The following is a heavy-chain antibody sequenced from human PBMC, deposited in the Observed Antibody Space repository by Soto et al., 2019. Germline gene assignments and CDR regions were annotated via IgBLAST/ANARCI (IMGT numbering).Heavy chain of an antibody. CDR2: ITGRGIYT. CDR3: GKEGISNYNEYFDY. CDR1: GFIFATHT. V-gene: IGHV3-21*02. Sequence: VQLVESGGGLVKPGGSLRLSCAASGFIFATHTINWVRQAPGKGLEWVSSITGRGIYTRYADSVKGRFTISRDNSKASLYLQMHSLGAEDTAVYYCGKEGISNYNEYFDYWGQGTLVTVSS. J-gene: IGHJ4*02. D-gene: IGHD4-4*01.